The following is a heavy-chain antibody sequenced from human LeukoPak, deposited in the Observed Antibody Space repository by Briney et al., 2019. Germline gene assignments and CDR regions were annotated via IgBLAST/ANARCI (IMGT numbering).Heavy chain of an antibody. CDR1: GYSISSGYY. D-gene: IGHD6-13*01. CDR3: ARAVWQQLVRGTLGYYYYMDV. J-gene: IGHJ6*03. V-gene: IGHV4-38-2*02. Sequence: PSETLSLTCTVSGYSISSGYYWGWIRPPPGKGLEWIGTIYHSGSTYYNPSLKSRVTISIDMSENQFSLKLSSVTAADTAVYYCARAVWQQLVRGTLGYYYYMDVWGKGTTVTISS. CDR2: IYHSGST.